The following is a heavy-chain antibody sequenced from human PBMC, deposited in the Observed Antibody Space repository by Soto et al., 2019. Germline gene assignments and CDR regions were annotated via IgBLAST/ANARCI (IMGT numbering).Heavy chain of an antibody. CDR3: SHLDLRGFSDYTRGWDV. D-gene: IGHD4-17*01. CDR2: IYWNDEI. CDR1: GFSLSSSGAG. V-gene: IGHV2-5*01. Sequence: QVTVKESGPTLAKPTQTLTLTCSFTGFSLSSSGAGVGWFRQSPGKALEWLALIYWNDEIRYSPSLASRLTITKDTSKDQVVLTLTNLGPVDTATYYCSHLDLRGFSDYTRGWDVWGQGTTVTVSS. J-gene: IGHJ6*02.